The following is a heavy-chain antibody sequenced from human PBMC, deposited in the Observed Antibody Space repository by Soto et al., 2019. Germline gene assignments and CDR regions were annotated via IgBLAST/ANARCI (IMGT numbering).Heavy chain of an antibody. D-gene: IGHD4-17*01. J-gene: IGHJ6*02. CDR1: GGTFSRYS. V-gene: IGHV1-69*01. CDR3: ARAAVTGRYYGLDV. CDR2: IIPIFGTA. Sequence: QVQLVQSGAEVKKPGSSVKVSCKASGGTFSRYSISWVRQAPGQGFEWMGGIIPIFGTANYAQKFQGRVTITADDPTSPAYMELSSLRSEDTAVYYCARAAVTGRYYGLDVWGQGTTVTVSS.